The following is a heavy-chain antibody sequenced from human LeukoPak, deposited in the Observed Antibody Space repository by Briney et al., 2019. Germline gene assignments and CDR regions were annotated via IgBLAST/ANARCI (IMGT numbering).Heavy chain of an antibody. V-gene: IGHV4-34*01. D-gene: IGHD1-26*01. Sequence: PSETLSLTCAVYGGSFSGYYWSWIRQPPGKGLEWIGEINHSGSTNYNPSLKSRVTISVDTSKNQFSLKLSSVTAADTAVYYCARDKTSTWEYNWFDPWGQGTLVTVSS. CDR1: GGSFSGYY. J-gene: IGHJ5*02. CDR2: INHSGST. CDR3: ARDKTSTWEYNWFDP.